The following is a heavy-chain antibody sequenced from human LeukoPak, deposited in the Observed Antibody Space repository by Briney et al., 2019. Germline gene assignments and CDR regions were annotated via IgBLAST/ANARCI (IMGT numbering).Heavy chain of an antibody. Sequence: GGSLRLSCAASGFTFSDYGMHWVRQAPGKGLEWVAVIWYDGSNKYYADSVKGRFTVSRDNSKNTLDLRMSSLRAEDTAVYYCAREQYGSDGALDIWGQGTLVTVSS. CDR1: GFTFSDYG. CDR3: AREQYGSDGALDI. D-gene: IGHD3-10*01. V-gene: IGHV3-33*01. CDR2: IWYDGSNK. J-gene: IGHJ3*02.